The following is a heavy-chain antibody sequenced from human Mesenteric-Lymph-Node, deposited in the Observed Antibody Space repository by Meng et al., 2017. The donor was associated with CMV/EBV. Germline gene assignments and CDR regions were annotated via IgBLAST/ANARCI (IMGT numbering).Heavy chain of an antibody. D-gene: IGHD7-27*01. CDR1: GFTFTSYA. J-gene: IGHJ4*02. CDR2: IYTGGTT. V-gene: IGHV3-NL1*01. Sequence: GGSLRLSCAASGFTFTSYAIHWVRQAPGKGLEWVSVIYTGGTTYYADSVKGRFTISRDNSENTLYLQMHSLRAEDTAVYYCARDVWGAGGYWGQGTLVTVSS. CDR3: ARDVWGAGGY.